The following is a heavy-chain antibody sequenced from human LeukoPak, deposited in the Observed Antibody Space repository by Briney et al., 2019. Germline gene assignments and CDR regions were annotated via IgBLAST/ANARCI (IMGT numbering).Heavy chain of an antibody. Sequence: GGSLRLSCAASGFTFSSYAMHWVRQAPGKGLEWVAVISYDGSNKYYADSVKGRFTISRDNSKNTLYLQMNSLRAEDTAVYYCAKSLGFVGIDAFDIWGQGTMVTVSS. CDR1: GFTFSSYA. D-gene: IGHD1-26*01. J-gene: IGHJ3*02. CDR2: ISYDGSNK. CDR3: AKSLGFVGIDAFDI. V-gene: IGHV3-30-3*02.